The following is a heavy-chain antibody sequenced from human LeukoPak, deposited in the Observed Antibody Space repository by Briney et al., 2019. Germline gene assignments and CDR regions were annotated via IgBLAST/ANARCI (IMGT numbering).Heavy chain of an antibody. Sequence: PGGSLRLSCAASGFTLSSYDMHWVRQATGKGLEWVSAIGTAGDTYYPGSVKGRFTISRENAKNSLYLQMNSLRAGDTAVYYCGKEQSGSYVHAFDPWGQGTVVTVSS. V-gene: IGHV3-13*01. CDR2: IGTAGDT. CDR1: GFTLSSYD. CDR3: GKEQSGSYVHAFDP. D-gene: IGHD3-3*01. J-gene: IGHJ5*02.